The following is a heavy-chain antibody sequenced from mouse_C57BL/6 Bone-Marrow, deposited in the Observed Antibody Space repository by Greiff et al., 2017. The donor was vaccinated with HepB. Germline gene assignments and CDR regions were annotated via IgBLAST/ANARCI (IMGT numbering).Heavy chain of an antibody. D-gene: IGHD1-2*01. Sequence: EVQGVESGGGLVQSGRSLRLSCATSGFTFSDFYMEWVRQAPGKGLEWIAASRNKANDYTTEYSASVKGRFIVSRDTSQSILYLQMNALRAEDTAIYYCARDAITTGDAMDYWGQGTSVTVSS. J-gene: IGHJ4*01. CDR2: SRNKANDYTT. CDR3: ARDAITTGDAMDY. V-gene: IGHV7-1*01. CDR1: GFTFSDFY.